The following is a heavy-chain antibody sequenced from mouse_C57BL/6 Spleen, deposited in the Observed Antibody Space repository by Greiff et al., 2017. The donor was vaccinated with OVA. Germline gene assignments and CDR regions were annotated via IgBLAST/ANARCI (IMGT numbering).Heavy chain of an antibody. CDR3: ARHLTTTYFDV. CDR2: ISSGGSYT. Sequence: EVQLVESGGDLVKPGGSLKLSCAASGFTFSSYGMSWVRQTPDKRLEWVATISSGGSYTYYPDSVTGRFTISRDNAKNTLYLQMSSLKSEDTAMYYCARHLTTTYFDVWGTGTTVTVSS. CDR1: GFTFSSYG. V-gene: IGHV5-6*01. J-gene: IGHJ1*03. D-gene: IGHD1-1*01.